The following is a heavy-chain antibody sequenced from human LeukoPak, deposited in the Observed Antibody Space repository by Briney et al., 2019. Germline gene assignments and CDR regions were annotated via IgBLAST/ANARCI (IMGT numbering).Heavy chain of an antibody. D-gene: IGHD2-15*01. J-gene: IGHJ4*02. Sequence: SETLSLTCTVSGGSLSSYYWSWMRQPPGKGLEWIGYIYYSGSTNYNPSLKSRVTMSVDTSKNQFSLNLSSVTAADTAVYYCARLLAGCPGGRCRAHFDYWGQGTLVTVSS. CDR3: ARLLAGCPGGRCRAHFDY. V-gene: IGHV4-59*01. CDR2: IYYSGST. CDR1: GGSLSSYY.